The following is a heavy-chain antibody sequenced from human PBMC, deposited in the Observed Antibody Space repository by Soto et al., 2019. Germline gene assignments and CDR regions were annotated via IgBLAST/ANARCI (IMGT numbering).Heavy chain of an antibody. CDR3: ARMYSSGSGWFHP. Sequence: SETLSLTCFVSGYSITAGGYYWSWIRHHPGKGLEWIGSFYSSGSIIYNPSLRSRVSISGDTSSNQFSMSLTSVTDADTARYYCARMYSSGSGWFHPWGQGTLVTVSS. D-gene: IGHD6-19*01. CDR2: FYSSGSI. CDR1: GYSITAGGYY. V-gene: IGHV4-31*03. J-gene: IGHJ5*02.